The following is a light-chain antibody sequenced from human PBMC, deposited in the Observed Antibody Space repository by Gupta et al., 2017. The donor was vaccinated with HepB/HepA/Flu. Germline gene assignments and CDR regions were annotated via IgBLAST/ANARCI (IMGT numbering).Light chain of an antibody. CDR2: NGD. Sequence: VLTQPPPASATPGQRVAFSCSGSSSNVGRVKVCWYRQLPGTAPNLLFYNGDRRPSGVPDRFSGSKSGTSAPLASSGLRYEDEADYCCAAWDSSLSAYVFGAGTWVTVL. V-gene: IGLV1-47*02. J-gene: IGLJ1*01. CDR3: AAWDSSLSAYV. CDR1: SSNVGRVK.